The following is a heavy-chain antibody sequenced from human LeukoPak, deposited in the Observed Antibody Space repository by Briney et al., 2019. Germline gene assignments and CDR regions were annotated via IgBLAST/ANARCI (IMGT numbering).Heavy chain of an antibody. CDR2: IYYSGGT. J-gene: IGHJ5*02. CDR3: ARDRYYYDSSGWNWFDP. Sequence: PSETLSLTCTVSGGSISSYYWSWIRQPPGKGLEWIRYIYYSGGTNYNPSLKSRVTISVDTSKNQFSLKLSSVTAADTAVYYCARDRYYYDSSGWNWFDPWGQATLVTVSS. D-gene: IGHD3-22*01. V-gene: IGHV4-59*01. CDR1: GGSISSYY.